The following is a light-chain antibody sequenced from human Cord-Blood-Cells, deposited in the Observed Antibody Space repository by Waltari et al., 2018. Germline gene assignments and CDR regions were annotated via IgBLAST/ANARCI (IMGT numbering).Light chain of an antibody. Sequence: QSALTQPRSVSGSPGQSVTISCTGTSSDVGGYNYVSLYQHHPCKAPKLMLYDGSKRPSGVPDRFSGSKSGNTASLTISGLQAEDEADYYCCSYAGSPWVFGGGTKLTVL. CDR3: CSYAGSPWV. J-gene: IGLJ3*02. CDR2: DGS. V-gene: IGLV2-11*01. CDR1: SSDVGGYNY.